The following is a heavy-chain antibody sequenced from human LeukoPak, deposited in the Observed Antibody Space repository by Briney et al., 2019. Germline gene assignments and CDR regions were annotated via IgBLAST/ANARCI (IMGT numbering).Heavy chain of an antibody. Sequence: SETLALPCSVSGGSISSTGHDWGWIRQSPEKGLDWIGRIYSNGNTYYNPSVKSRVAMSVDTSKNQFSLKLTSMTAAETAVYYCARSATVTTGYFDYWGQGALVTVSS. CDR3: ARSATVTTGYFDY. CDR1: GGSISSTGHD. CDR2: IYSNGNT. V-gene: IGHV4-39*07. J-gene: IGHJ4*02. D-gene: IGHD4-17*01.